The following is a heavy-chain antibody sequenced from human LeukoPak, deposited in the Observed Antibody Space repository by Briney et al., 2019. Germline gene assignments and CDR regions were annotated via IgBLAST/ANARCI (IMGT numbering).Heavy chain of an antibody. CDR3: AREGYDFWSGYYTGYYFDY. D-gene: IGHD3-3*01. J-gene: IGHJ4*02. V-gene: IGHV3-23*01. Sequence: GGSLRLSCAASGFTFSSYAMSWVRQAPGKGLEWVSAISGSGSTIYYADSVKGRFTISRDNAKNSLYLQMNSLRAEDTAVYYCAREGYDFWSGYYTGYYFDYWGQGTLVTVSS. CDR1: GFTFSSYA. CDR2: ISGSGSTI.